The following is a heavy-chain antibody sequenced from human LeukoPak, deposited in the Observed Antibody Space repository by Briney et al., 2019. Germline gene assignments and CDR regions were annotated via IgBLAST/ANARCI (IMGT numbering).Heavy chain of an antibody. D-gene: IGHD3-16*01. CDR3: ARRFYYAMDV. Sequence: ASVKVSCKASGYSFTGYFMQWVRQAPGQGLEGMGWTNPNSGDTNYAQKFQGRVTMTRDTSISTAYMELSRLRSDDAAVYYCARRFYYAMDVWGQGTTVTVSS. CDR1: GYSFTGYF. V-gene: IGHV1-2*02. J-gene: IGHJ6*02. CDR2: TNPNSGDT.